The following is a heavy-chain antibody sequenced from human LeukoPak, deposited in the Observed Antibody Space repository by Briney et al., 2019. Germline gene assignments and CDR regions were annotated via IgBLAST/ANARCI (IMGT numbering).Heavy chain of an antibody. D-gene: IGHD6-13*01. J-gene: IGHJ4*02. CDR2: ISYDGSNK. CDR1: GFTFSSYA. CDR3: ATRKNSSPFDY. V-gene: IGHV3-30-3*01. Sequence: GGSLRLSCAASGFTFSSYAMHWVRQAPGKGLEWVAVISYDGSNKYYADSVKGRFTISRDNSKNTLYLQMNGLRAEDTAVYYCATRKNSSPFDYWGQGTLVTVSS.